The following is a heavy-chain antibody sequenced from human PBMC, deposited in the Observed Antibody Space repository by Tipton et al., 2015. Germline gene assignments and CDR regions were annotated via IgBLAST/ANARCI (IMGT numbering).Heavy chain of an antibody. D-gene: IGHD3-16*01. V-gene: IGHV4-31*03. Sequence: TLSLTCTVSGGSISGAYNYWSWIRQHPTKGLEWIGYIFYSGSAFYNPSLKSRVSISVDTSENQFSLRLSSVTAADSAVYYCASGGILGYFDYWGQGTLITVSS. CDR3: ASGGILGYFDY. CDR1: GGSISGAYNY. J-gene: IGHJ4*02. CDR2: IFYSGSA.